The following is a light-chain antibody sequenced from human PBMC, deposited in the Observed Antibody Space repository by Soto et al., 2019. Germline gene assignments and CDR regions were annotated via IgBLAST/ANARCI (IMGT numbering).Light chain of an antibody. CDR3: SSYTSSSTLYV. CDR1: SSDVGGYNY. CDR2: EVS. J-gene: IGLJ1*01. Sequence: QSLLTQPASVSGSPGQSITISCTGTSSDVGGYNYVSWYQQHPGKAPKLMIYEVSKRPSGVSNRFSGSKSGNTASLTISGLQAEDEADYYCSSYTSSSTLYVFGTGTKVTVL. V-gene: IGLV2-14*01.